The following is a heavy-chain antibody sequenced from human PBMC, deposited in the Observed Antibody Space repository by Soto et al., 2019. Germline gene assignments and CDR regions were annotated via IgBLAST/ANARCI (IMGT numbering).Heavy chain of an antibody. J-gene: IGHJ6*02. CDR3: AKPIYDSSGYYLRRSYYGMDV. CDR1: GFTFSSYA. Sequence: EVQLLESGGGLVQPGGSLRLSCAASGFTFSSYAMSWVRQAPGKGLEWVSAISGSGGSTYYADSVKGRFTISRDNSKNTLYLQMNSLRAEDTAVYYCAKPIYDSSGYYLRRSYYGMDVWGQGTTVTVSS. CDR2: ISGSGGST. V-gene: IGHV3-23*01. D-gene: IGHD3-22*01.